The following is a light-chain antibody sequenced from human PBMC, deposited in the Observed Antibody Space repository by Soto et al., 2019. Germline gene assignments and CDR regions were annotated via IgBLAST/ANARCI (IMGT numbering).Light chain of an antibody. J-gene: IGLJ2*01. V-gene: IGLV4-69*01. CDR1: SGHGSYA. CDR2: VNSDGSH. Sequence: QLVLTQSPSASASLGASVKLTCTLSSGHGSYAIAWHQQQPERGPRYLMKVNSDGSHIKGYGIPDRFSGSSSGAERYLTISSLQSDDEADYYCQTWGTGIRVFGGGTQLTVL. CDR3: QTWGTGIRV.